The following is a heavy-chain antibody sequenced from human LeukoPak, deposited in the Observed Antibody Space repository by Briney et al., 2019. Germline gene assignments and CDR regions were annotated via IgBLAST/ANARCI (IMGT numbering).Heavy chain of an antibody. Sequence: PGGSLRLSCAASGFTVSSNYMIWVRQAPGKGLEWVSVIYSGGSTYYADSVKGRLTISRDNSKNTLYLQMNSLRAEDTAVYYCARGYYYDSSGNYFYYGMDVWGQGTTVTVSS. CDR2: IYSGGST. V-gene: IGHV3-53*05. CDR3: ARGYYYDSSGNYFYYGMDV. J-gene: IGHJ6*02. D-gene: IGHD3-22*01. CDR1: GFTVSSNY.